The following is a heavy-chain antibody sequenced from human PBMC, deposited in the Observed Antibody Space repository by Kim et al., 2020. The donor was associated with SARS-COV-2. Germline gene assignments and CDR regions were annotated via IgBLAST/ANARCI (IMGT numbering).Heavy chain of an antibody. CDR1: GYTLTELS. D-gene: IGHD2-15*01. J-gene: IGHJ4*02. CDR3: ATGYCSGGSCYHVY. V-gene: IGHV1-24*01. CDR2: FDPEDGET. Sequence: ASVKVSCKVSGYTLTELSMHWVRQARGKGLEWMGGFDPEDGETIYAQKFQGRVTMTEDTSTDTAYMELSSLRSEDTAVYYCATGYCSGGSCYHVYWGQGTLVTVSS.